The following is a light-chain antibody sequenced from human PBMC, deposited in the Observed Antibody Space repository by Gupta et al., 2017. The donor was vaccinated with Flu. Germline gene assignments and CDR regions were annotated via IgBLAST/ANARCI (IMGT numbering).Light chain of an antibody. V-gene: IGKV3-11*01. CDR3: QQRSNWPLT. Sequence: EIVLTHPPAPLSLSPGERATLSCRASQSVSSYLAWYQQKPGQAPRLFIYDASNRATGIPARFSGSGSGTDFTLTISSLEPEDFAVYFCQQRSNWPLTFGGGTKVEIK. CDR2: DAS. CDR1: QSVSSY. J-gene: IGKJ4*01.